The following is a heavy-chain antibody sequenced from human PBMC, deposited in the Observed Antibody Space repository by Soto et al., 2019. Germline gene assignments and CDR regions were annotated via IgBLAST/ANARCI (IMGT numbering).Heavy chain of an antibody. V-gene: IGHV4-4*02. CDR1: GGSISSSNL. CDR2: IYHGGST. Sequence: QVQLQESGPGLVKPSGTLSLTCAVSGGSISSSNLWTWVRQPPGKGLEWIGEIYHGGSTNYNPSLKSRVTISVHKSKNQFSLRLSSVTAADTAVYYCARSPRSIAAGGIDYWGQGILVTVSS. J-gene: IGHJ4*02. CDR3: ARSPRSIAAGGIDY. D-gene: IGHD6-13*01.